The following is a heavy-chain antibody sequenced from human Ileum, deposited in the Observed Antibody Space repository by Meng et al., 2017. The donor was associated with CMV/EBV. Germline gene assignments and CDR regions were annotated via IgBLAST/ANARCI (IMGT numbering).Heavy chain of an antibody. CDR3: ARDRSIAWFYY. CDR2: VSYSGGT. V-gene: IGHV4-39*07. D-gene: IGHD3-10*01. Sequence: SETLSLTCTSSGGSISSATHYWAWIRQPPGKGLEWIGSVSYSGGTYYNPSLKSRVTMSVDTSKSQFSLKLSSVTAADTAVYYCARDRSIAWFYYWGQGTLVTVSS. J-gene: IGHJ4*02. CDR1: GGSISSATHY.